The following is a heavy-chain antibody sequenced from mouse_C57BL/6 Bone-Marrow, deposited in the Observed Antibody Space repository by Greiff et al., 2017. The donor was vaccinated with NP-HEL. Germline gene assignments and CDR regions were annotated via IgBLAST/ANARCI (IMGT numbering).Heavy chain of an antibody. D-gene: IGHD1-1*01. J-gene: IGHJ2*01. Sequence: QVQLQQPGAELVRPGTSVTLSCKASGYTFTSYWMHWVKQRPGQGLEWIGAIDPSASYTNYNQKFKGKATLTVDTSSSTAYMQLSSLTSEDSAVDYWTRVNTVEYDVEYWGQGTTITVTA. V-gene: IGHV1-59*01. CDR2: IDPSASYT. CDR1: GYTFTSYW. CDR3: TRVNTVEYDVEY.